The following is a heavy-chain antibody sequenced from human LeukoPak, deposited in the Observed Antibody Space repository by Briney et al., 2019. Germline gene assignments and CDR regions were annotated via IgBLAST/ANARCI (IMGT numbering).Heavy chain of an antibody. CDR3: ARDHDYSFDY. CDR1: GFSFSSYS. D-gene: IGHD3-16*01. Sequence: HPGGSLRLSCAASGFSFSSYSMNWVRQAPGKGLEWLSYIIKSSSTIYYADSVTVRFTISRDSAKNSLYLQMNSLRAEDTAVYYCARDHDYSFDYWGQGTLVTVSP. J-gene: IGHJ4*02. V-gene: IGHV3-48*01. CDR2: IIKSSSTI.